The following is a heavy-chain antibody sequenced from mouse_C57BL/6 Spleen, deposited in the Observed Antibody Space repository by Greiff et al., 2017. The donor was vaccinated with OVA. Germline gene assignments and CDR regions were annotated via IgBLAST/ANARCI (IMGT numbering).Heavy chain of an antibody. Sequence: EVQLVESGPGLVKPSQSLSLTCSVTGYSITSGYYWNWIRQFPGNHLEWMGYLRYDGSNNYNPSLKNRISITRDTSKNQFILKLNSVTTEDTATYYCARGDDYFAYWGQGTLVTVSA. CDR3: ARGDDYFAY. CDR1: GYSITSGYY. D-gene: IGHD2-4*01. CDR2: LRYDGSN. J-gene: IGHJ3*01. V-gene: IGHV3-6*01.